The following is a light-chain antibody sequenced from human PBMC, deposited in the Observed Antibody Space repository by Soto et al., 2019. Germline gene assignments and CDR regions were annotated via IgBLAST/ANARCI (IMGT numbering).Light chain of an antibody. CDR2: GAS. V-gene: IGKV3-15*01. CDR1: QNIVNN. Sequence: EIVMTQSPATLSVSPGERVTLSCRASQNIVNNLAWYQQKPGQGPWLLIYGASTRATGVTARFSGSGSGTEFTRTVSSLQSEDFALYYCQQYYSLPLTVGPGTKLDVK. J-gene: IGKJ3*01. CDR3: QQYYSLPLT.